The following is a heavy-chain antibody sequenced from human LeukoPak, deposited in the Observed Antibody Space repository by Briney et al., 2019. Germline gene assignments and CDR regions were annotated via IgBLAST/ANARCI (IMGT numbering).Heavy chain of an antibody. CDR3: ARGSGYDILTGYYDF. D-gene: IGHD3-9*01. J-gene: IGHJ4*02. CDR2: MNPNSGNT. CDR1: GYTFTSYD. V-gene: IGHV1-8*03. Sequence: ASVKVSCKASGYTFTSYDINWVRQATGQGLEWMGWMNPNSGNTGYAQKFQGRVTITRNTSISTAYMELSSLRSEGTAVYYCARGSGYDILTGYYDFWGQGTLVTVSS.